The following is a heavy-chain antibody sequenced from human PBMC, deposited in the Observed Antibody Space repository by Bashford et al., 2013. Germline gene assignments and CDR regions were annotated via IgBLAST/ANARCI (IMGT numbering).Heavy chain of an antibody. CDR3: ARFGSMSGYYGMDV. D-gene: IGHD3-10*01. J-gene: IGHJ6*02. CDR2: INAGNGNT. CDR1: GYTFTSYA. V-gene: IGHV1-3*01. Sequence: ASVKVSCKASGYTFTSYAMHWVRQAPGQRLEWMGWINAGNGNTKYSQKFQGRVTITRDTSASTAYMELSSLRSEDTAVYYCARFGSMSGYYGMDVWGQGTTVTVSS.